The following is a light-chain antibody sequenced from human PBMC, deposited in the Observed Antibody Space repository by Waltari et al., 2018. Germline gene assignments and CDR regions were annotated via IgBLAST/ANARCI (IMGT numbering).Light chain of an antibody. CDR1: RPPTRHNT. Sequence: QSVLPQPPSPSGTPVPRVTPSYPLPRPPTRHNTVNCSQQLPGTAPKFLIYSNNPRPSGVPDRFSGSTSGTSASLAISGLQSEDEADYYCAAWDDSYVVFGGGTKLTVL. CDR3: AAWDDSYVV. V-gene: IGLV1-44*01. CDR2: SNN. J-gene: IGLJ2*01.